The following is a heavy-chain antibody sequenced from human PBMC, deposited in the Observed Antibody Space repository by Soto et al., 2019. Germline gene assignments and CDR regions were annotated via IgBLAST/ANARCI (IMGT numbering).Heavy chain of an antibody. Sequence: GGSLRLSCAASGFTFSSYWMHWVRQAPGKGLVWVSRINSDGSSTSYADSVKGRFTISRDNAKNTLYLQMNSLRAEDTAVYYCATLGGYCSSTSCYLPYSSYYGMDFWGQGTTVTVPS. J-gene: IGHJ6*02. CDR1: GFTFSSYW. CDR3: ATLGGYCSSTSCYLPYSSYYGMDF. CDR2: INSDGSST. D-gene: IGHD2-2*01. V-gene: IGHV3-74*01.